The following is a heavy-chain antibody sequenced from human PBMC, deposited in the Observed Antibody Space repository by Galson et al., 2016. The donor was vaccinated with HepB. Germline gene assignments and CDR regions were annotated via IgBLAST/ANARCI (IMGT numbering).Heavy chain of an antibody. Sequence: QSGAEVKKPGESLKISCQASGYSFPHFWIGRVRQMPGKGLEWMGVIFPSDSDTTYNPSFEGQVTISADTSSDTVYLQWNSLKASDTAMYYCVRDGYCSGGSCSSKFFFDYWGQGTLVAVSS. CDR2: IFPSDSDT. D-gene: IGHD2-15*01. J-gene: IGHJ4*02. CDR3: VRDGYCSGGSCSSKFFFDY. CDR1: GYSFPHFW. V-gene: IGHV5-51*01.